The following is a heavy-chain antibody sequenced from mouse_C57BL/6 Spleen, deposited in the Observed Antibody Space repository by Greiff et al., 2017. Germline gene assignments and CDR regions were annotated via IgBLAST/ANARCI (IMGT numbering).Heavy chain of an antibody. CDR1: GFTFSDYY. Sequence: EVQLVESEGGLVPPGSSMKLSCTASGFTFSDYYMAWVRQVPDKGLEWVANINYDGSSTYYLDSLKSRFIISRDNAKNILYLQMSSLKSEDTATYYCARGDITTIVAPDFDYWGQGTTLTVAS. D-gene: IGHD1-1*01. V-gene: IGHV5-16*01. J-gene: IGHJ2*01. CDR3: ARGDITTIVAPDFDY. CDR2: INYDGSST.